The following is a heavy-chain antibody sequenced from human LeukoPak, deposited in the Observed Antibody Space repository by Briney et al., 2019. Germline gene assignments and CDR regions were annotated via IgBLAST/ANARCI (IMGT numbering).Heavy chain of an antibody. V-gene: IGHV1-2*02. CDR1: GYTFTANY. CDR3: ARDLGGNALDI. Sequence: ASVKVSCKASGYTFTANYMHWVRQAPGQGLEYMGWISSNSGGANYAQKFHGRVTMTRHTSISTVYMELSGLTSDDTAVYYCARDLGGNALDIWGQGTVVTVSS. J-gene: IGHJ3*02. CDR2: ISSNSGGA. D-gene: IGHD3-16*01.